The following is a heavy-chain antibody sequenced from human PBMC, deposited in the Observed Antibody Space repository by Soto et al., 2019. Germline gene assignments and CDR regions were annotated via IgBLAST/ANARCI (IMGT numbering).Heavy chain of an antibody. D-gene: IGHD3-10*01. CDR1: GFSISSGGYS. V-gene: IGHV4-30-2*01. CDR3: ARVWGGAFDI. CDR2: MYHSGST. J-gene: IGHJ3*02. Sequence: SETLSLTCAVSGFSISSGGYSWSWIRQPPGKGLEWIGYMYHSGSTYYNPSLKSRVTISIDTSKNQFSLKLSSVTAADTAVYYCARVWGGAFDIWGQGTMVTVSS.